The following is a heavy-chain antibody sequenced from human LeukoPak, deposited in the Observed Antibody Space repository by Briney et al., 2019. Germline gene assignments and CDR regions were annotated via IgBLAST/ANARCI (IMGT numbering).Heavy chain of an antibody. V-gene: IGHV3-53*01. Sequence: GGSLTLSCTVSGFTVSSNSMSWLRQAPGKGLEWVSFIYSDNTHYSDSVKGRFTISRDNSKNTLYLQMNRLRAEDTAVYYCARRAGAYSHPYDYWGQGTLVTVSS. CDR3: ARRAGAYSHPYDY. CDR2: IYSDNT. D-gene: IGHD2-15*01. CDR1: GFTVSSNS. J-gene: IGHJ4*02.